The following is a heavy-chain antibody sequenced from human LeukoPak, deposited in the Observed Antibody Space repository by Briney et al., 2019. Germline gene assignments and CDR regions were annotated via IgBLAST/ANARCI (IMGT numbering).Heavy chain of an antibody. CDR1: GFTFSSYA. D-gene: IGHD2-2*01. Sequence: GGSLRLSCAASGFTFSSYAMSWVRQAPGKGLEWVAGISGSGGSPYYADSVKGRFTISRDNSKNTLYLQMNSLRPEDTAVYYCAKEGYCSSTSCYAGGLDYWGQGTLVTVSS. V-gene: IGHV3-23*01. J-gene: IGHJ4*02. CDR3: AKEGYCSSTSCYAGGLDY. CDR2: ISGSGGSP.